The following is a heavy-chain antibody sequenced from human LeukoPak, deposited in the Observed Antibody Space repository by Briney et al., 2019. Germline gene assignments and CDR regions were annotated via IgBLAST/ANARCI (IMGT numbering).Heavy chain of an antibody. Sequence: GGSLGLSCAGSGFTFSSSWMHWVRQFPGKGLVWVSRMSADGRTIKYADSMNGRFTISRDNSKNTLYLHMNSLTVEDTAVYYCAIARSYRFDYWGQGALVTVSS. D-gene: IGHD3-16*02. CDR3: AIARSYRFDY. V-gene: IGHV3-74*03. CDR1: GFTFSSSW. J-gene: IGHJ4*02. CDR2: MSADGRTI.